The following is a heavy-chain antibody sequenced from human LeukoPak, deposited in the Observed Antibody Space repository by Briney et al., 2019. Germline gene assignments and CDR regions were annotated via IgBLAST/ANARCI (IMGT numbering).Heavy chain of an antibody. Sequence: GGSLRLSCAASGFTFSSYAMSWVRQAPVKGLEWVSAISGSGGSTYYADSVKGRFTISRDNSKNTLYLQMNSLRAEDTAVYYCAARFLEWLTYYGMDVWGQGTTVTVSS. D-gene: IGHD3-3*01. V-gene: IGHV3-23*01. CDR3: AARFLEWLTYYGMDV. J-gene: IGHJ6*02. CDR2: ISGSGGST. CDR1: GFTFSSYA.